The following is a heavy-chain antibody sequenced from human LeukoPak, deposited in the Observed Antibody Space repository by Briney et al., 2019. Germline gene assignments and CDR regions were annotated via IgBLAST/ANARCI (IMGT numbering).Heavy chain of an antibody. CDR1: GYSFTSYW. D-gene: IGHD3-22*01. CDR3: ARQPGLYDSSGYYYGREGFFDP. Sequence: GESLKISCKGSGYSFTSYWIGWVRQMPGKGLEWMGIIYPGDSDTRYSPSFQGQVTISVDKSISTAYLQWSSLKASDTAMYYCARQPGLYDSSGYYYGREGFFDPWGQGTLVTVSS. V-gene: IGHV5-51*01. CDR2: IYPGDSDT. J-gene: IGHJ5*02.